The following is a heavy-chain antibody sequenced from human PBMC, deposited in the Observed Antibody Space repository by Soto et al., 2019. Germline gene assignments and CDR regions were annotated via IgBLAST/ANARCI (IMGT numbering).Heavy chain of an antibody. Sequence: GASVKVSCKASGYTFTSYYMHWVRQAPGQGLEWMGIINPSGGSTSYAQKFQGRVTMTRDTSTSTVYMELSSLRSEDTAVYYCARDQDCSSTSCPDAFDIWGQGTMVTVSS. V-gene: IGHV1-46*03. CDR1: GYTFTSYY. D-gene: IGHD2-2*01. J-gene: IGHJ3*02. CDR3: ARDQDCSSTSCPDAFDI. CDR2: INPSGGST.